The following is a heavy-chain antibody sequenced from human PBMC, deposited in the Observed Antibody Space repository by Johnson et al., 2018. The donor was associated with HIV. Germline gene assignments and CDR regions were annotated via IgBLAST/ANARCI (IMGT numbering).Heavy chain of an antibody. Sequence: VQLVESGGGVVRPGGSLRLSCAASGFTFDDYGMSWVRQAPGKGLEWVSGINWNSGSIGYADSVKGRFTISRDNAKNSLYLQMNSRRAEDTAVYYCARDGGVKGKGAFDIWGQGTMVTVSS. V-gene: IGHV3-20*04. J-gene: IGHJ3*02. CDR3: ARDGGVKGKGAFDI. D-gene: IGHD3-16*01. CDR2: INWNSGSI. CDR1: GFTFDDYG.